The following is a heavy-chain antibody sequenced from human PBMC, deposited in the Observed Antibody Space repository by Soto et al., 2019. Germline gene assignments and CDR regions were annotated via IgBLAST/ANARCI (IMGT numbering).Heavy chain of an antibody. CDR1: GFSLSGSA. V-gene: IGHV3-73*01. D-gene: IGHD3-3*01. J-gene: IGHJ5*02. CDR3: ARSSGGNFGIIIEGSNWFDP. Sequence: GGSLRLSCSGSGFSLSGSAIHWVRQASGQGLEWLGRIRDKANNDATAYAAPVKGRFTISRDESQNVVFLQMNSLKTEDTAIYYCARSSGGNFGIIIEGSNWFDPWGQGTLVTVSS. CDR2: IRDKANNDAT.